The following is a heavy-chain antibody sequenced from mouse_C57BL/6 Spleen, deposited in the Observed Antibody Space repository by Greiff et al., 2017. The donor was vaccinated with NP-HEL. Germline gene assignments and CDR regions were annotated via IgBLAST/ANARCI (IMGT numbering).Heavy chain of an antibody. D-gene: IGHD1-1*01. CDR2: IYPGAGDT. CDR3: AIYYYGSSYFDY. CDR1: GYAFSSSW. V-gene: IGHV1-82*01. J-gene: IGHJ2*01. Sequence: VKLMESGPELVKPGASVKISCKASGYAFSSSWMNWVKQRPGKGLEWIGRIYPGAGDTNYNGKFKGKATLTADKSSSTAYMQLSSLTSEDSAVYFCAIYYYGSSYFDYWGQGTTLTVSS.